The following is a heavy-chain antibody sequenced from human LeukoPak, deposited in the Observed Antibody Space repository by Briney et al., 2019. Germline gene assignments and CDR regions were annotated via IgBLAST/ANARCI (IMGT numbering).Heavy chain of an antibody. D-gene: IGHD1-14*01. Sequence: SQTLSLTCTVSGGSISSGGYYWSWIRQHPGKGLEWIGYISYSGSTYYNPSLKSRVTISVDTSKNQFSLKLSSVTAADTAVYYCARGRIPQRIRSPVNRPPDYWGQGTLVTVSS. CDR2: ISYSGST. J-gene: IGHJ4*02. CDR3: ARGRIPQRIRSPVNRPPDY. V-gene: IGHV4-31*03. CDR1: GGSISSGGYY.